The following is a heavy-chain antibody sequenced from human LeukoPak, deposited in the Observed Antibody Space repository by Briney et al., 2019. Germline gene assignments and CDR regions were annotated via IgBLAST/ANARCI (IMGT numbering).Heavy chain of an antibody. CDR3: ARVIYYGSGSYSINWFDP. D-gene: IGHD3-10*01. Sequence: SETLSLTCAVYGGSFSGYYWSWIHQPPGKGLEWIGEINHSGSTNYNPSLKSRVTISVDTSKNQFSLKLSSVTAADTAVYYCARVIYYGSGSYSINWFDPWGQGTLVTVSS. J-gene: IGHJ5*02. V-gene: IGHV4-34*01. CDR1: GGSFSGYY. CDR2: INHSGST.